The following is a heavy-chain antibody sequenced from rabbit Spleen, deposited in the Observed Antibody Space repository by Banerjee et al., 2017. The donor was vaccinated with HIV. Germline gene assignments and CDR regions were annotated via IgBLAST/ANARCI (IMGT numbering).Heavy chain of an antibody. V-gene: IGHV1S7*01. CDR2: IDPVFGIT. J-gene: IGHJ4*01. CDR1: GFTLSSYY. Sequence: QLKESGGGLVQPGGSLKLSCKASGFTLSSYYMNWVRQAPGKGLEWIGYIDPVFGITYYASWVNGRFSISRENAQNTVFLQMTSLTAADTATYFCARDGAGYAGYGPYYFNLWAQAPWSPS. CDR3: ARDGAGYAGYGPYYFNL. D-gene: IGHD7-1*01.